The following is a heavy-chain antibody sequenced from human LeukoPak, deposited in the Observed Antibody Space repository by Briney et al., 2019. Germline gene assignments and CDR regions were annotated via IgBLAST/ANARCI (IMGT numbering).Heavy chain of an antibody. J-gene: IGHJ6*03. CDR2: IYYSGGT. V-gene: IGHV4-39*01. CDR3: ARPVISGYYYYMDV. Sequence: PSETLSLTCTVSGGSISSNGYYWAWFRQPPGKGLEWIGSIYYSGGTYYNPSLKSRVTISIDTSKNQFSLKLSSVTAADTAVYYCARPVISGYYYYMDVWGKGTTVTISS. D-gene: IGHD3-10*01. CDR1: GGSISSNGYY.